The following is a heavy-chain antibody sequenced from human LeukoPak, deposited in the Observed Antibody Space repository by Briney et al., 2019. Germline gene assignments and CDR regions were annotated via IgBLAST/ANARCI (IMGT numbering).Heavy chain of an antibody. CDR1: GYIFTNFY. Sequence: ASVKVSCKASGYIFTNFYLHWVRQAPGQGLEWMALINPSGGNIRYAQKLQGRVTMIRDTSTTTVYMALSSLRSEDTAVYYCARGGHLRYGDTQNWFDPWGQGTLVTVSS. D-gene: IGHD4-17*01. V-gene: IGHV1-46*04. J-gene: IGHJ5*02. CDR2: INPSGGNI. CDR3: ARGGHLRYGDTQNWFDP.